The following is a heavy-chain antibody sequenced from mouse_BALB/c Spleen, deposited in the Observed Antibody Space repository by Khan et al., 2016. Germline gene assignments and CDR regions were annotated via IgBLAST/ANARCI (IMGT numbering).Heavy chain of an antibody. V-gene: IGHV14-3*02. CDR3: ASARGDYGNDAWFAY. Sequence: VRLQQSGADLVKPGASVKLSCTASGFNIKDTYMHWVKQRPEQGLEWIGSIDPANGNTQYDPKFQGKATITADTSSNTAYLQLSSLTSEDTAVYYCASARGDYGNDAWFAYWGQGTLVTVSA. D-gene: IGHD2-2*01. J-gene: IGHJ3*01. CDR2: IDPANGNT. CDR1: GFNIKDTY.